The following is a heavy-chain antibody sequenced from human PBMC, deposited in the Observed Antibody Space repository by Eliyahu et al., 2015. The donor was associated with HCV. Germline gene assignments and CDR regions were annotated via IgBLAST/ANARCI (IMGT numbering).Heavy chain of an antibody. CDR2: IKSDTGGT. Sequence: QVQLVQSGTEVKKPGASVKVSCKASGYTFTGFYIQWVRQAPGQGLEWVAWIKSDTGGTKYAEKFQGRVTMTRDTSTSTAYMDLSRLSSDDTAVYYCAKVRDYGDYLWGQGTLVTVSS. CDR1: GYTFTGFY. V-gene: IGHV1-2*02. J-gene: IGHJ5*02. D-gene: IGHD4-17*01. CDR3: AKVRDYGDYL.